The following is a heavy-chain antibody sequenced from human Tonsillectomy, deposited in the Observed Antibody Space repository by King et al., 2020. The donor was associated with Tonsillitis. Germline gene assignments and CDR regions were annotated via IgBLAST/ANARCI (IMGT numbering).Heavy chain of an antibody. Sequence: QLVQSGGGLVKPGGSLRLSCAASGFTFSSYSMNWVRQAPGKGLEWVSSISSSSSYIYYADSVKGRFTISRDNAKNSLYLQMNGLRAEDTAVYYCARHRDGYNWGYFDYWGQGTLVTVSS. V-gene: IGHV3-21*01. J-gene: IGHJ4*02. CDR3: ARHRDGYNWGYFDY. CDR1: GFTFSSYS. CDR2: ISSSSSYI. D-gene: IGHD5-24*01.